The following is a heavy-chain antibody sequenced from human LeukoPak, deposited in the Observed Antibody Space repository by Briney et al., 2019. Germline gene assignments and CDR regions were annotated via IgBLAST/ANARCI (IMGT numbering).Heavy chain of an antibody. CDR1: GGSISSYY. J-gene: IGHJ3*02. V-gene: IGHV4-59*08. CDR2: MYYSGST. CDR3: AIHMYYYHRSGSYEAFDI. D-gene: IGHD3-22*01. Sequence: SETLSLTCTVSGGSISSYYWSWIRQPPGKGLEWIGSMYYSGSTNYKPSLKSRVTISVDTSKNQFSLKLSSVTAADTAVYYCAIHMYYYHRSGSYEAFDIWGQGTMVTVSS.